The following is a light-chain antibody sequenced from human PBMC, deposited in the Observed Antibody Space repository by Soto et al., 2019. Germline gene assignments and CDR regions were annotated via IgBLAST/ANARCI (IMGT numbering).Light chain of an antibody. CDR2: WAA. J-gene: IGKJ3*01. V-gene: IGKV4-1*01. Sequence: DIVMTQSPASLAVSLGERATINCRSSQSLLYSSNNKNYLAWFQQKPGQPPNLLIYWAAIRESGGPDRFSGSGSAADLIITISSRLSEDVAVYYCQQYYDTPFTFGPGTKVDIK. CDR1: QSLLYSSNNKNY. CDR3: QQYYDTPFT.